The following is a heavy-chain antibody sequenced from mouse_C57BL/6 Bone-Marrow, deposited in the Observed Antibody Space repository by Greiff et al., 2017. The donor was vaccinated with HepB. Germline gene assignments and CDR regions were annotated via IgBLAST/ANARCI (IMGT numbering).Heavy chain of an antibody. Sequence: EVMLVESGGDLVKPGGSLKLSCAASGFTFSSYGMSWVRQTPDKRLEWVATISSGGSYTYYPDSVKGRFTISRDNAKNTLYLQMSSLKSEDTAMYYCARPRDFYYGSTPAWFAYWGQGTLVTVSA. D-gene: IGHD1-1*01. CDR3: ARPRDFYYGSTPAWFAY. J-gene: IGHJ3*01. V-gene: IGHV5-6*02. CDR2: ISSGGSYT. CDR1: GFTFSSYG.